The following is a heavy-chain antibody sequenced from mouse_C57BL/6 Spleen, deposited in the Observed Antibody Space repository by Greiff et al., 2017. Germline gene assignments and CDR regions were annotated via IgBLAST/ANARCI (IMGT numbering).Heavy chain of an antibody. CDR2: ISDGGSYT. CDR3: ARDLLGLRPGYYFDD. D-gene: IGHD2-4*01. J-gene: IGHJ2*01. Sequence: EVNVVESGGGLVKPGGSLKLSCAASGFTFSSYAMSWVRQTPEKRLEWVATISDGGSYTYYPDNVKGRFTISRDNAKNNLYLQMSHLKSEDTAMYYCARDLLGLRPGYYFDDWGKGTTLTVSS. CDR1: GFTFSSYA. V-gene: IGHV5-4*01.